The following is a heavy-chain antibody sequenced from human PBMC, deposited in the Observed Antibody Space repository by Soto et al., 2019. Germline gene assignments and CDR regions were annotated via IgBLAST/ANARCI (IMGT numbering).Heavy chain of an antibody. CDR2: ISSSGTTI. D-gene: IGHD2-15*01. CDR1: GFTFSDYY. CDR3: ASGFRFLGYCSGGSCYPDAFDI. J-gene: IGHJ3*02. Sequence: GGSLRLSCAASGFTFSDYYMSCIRQAPGKGLEWVSYISSSGTTIYYADSVKGRFTISRDNAKNSLYLQMNSLRAEDTAVYYCASGFRFLGYCSGGSCYPDAFDIWGQGTMVTVSS. V-gene: IGHV3-11*01.